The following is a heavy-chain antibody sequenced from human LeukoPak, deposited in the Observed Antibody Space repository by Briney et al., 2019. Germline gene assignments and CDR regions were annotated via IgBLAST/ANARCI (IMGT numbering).Heavy chain of an antibody. Sequence: GRSLRLSCAASGFTFSSYAMHWVRQAPGKGLEWVAVISHDGSNKYYADSVKGRFTISRDNSKNMLYLQMGSLRPDDTAVYYCARDPSGDYYFDYWGQGTLVTVSP. D-gene: IGHD4-17*01. CDR2: ISHDGSNK. CDR3: ARDPSGDYYFDY. J-gene: IGHJ4*02. V-gene: IGHV3-30*04. CDR1: GFTFSSYA.